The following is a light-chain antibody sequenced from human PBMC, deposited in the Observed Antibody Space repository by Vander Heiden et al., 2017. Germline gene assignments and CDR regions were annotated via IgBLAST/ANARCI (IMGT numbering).Light chain of an antibody. J-gene: IGLJ1*01. CDR3: SSYTSSSTEV. Sequence: QSALTQPASVSGSPGQSITISCTGTSSDVGGYNYVSWYQQHPGKAPKLMMYYVSNRPSGVSNRFSGSKSGNTASLTISGLQAEDEADYDCSSYTSSSTEVFGTGTKLTVL. CDR1: SSDVGGYNY. V-gene: IGLV2-14*01. CDR2: YVS.